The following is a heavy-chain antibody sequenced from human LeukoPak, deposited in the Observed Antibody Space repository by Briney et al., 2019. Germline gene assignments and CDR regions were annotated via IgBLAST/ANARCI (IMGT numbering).Heavy chain of an antibody. D-gene: IGHD6-13*01. CDR3: VRRSIASAGMMDY. CDR2: IYYTGST. V-gene: IGHV4-39*01. CDR1: GGSIGSSSYY. Sequence: SETLSLTCTVSGGSIGSSSYYWGWIRQPPGKGLEWIGNIYYTGSTYYNLPLKSRVTISVDTSKNQFSLKVNSVTAADTAVYYCVRRSIASAGMMDYWGQGTLVTVSS. J-gene: IGHJ4*02.